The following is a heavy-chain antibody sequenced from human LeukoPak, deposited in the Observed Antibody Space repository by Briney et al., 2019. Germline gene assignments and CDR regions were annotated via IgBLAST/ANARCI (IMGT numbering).Heavy chain of an antibody. CDR1: GYTFTGYY. J-gene: IGHJ6*03. V-gene: IGHV1-2*02. Sequence: GASVKVSCKASGYTFTGYYMHWVRQAPGQGLEWMGWINPNSGGTNYAQKFQGRVTMTRDTSISTAYTELSRLRSDDTAVYYCARVLLPYYYYYMDVWGKGTTVTISS. CDR3: ARVLLPYYYYYMDV. D-gene: IGHD1-26*01. CDR2: INPNSGGT.